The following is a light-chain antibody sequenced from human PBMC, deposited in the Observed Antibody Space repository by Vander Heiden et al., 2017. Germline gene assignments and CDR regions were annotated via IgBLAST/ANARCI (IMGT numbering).Light chain of an antibody. V-gene: IGKV1-17*03. CDR3: RQHNSSPWT. CDR2: AAS. CDR1: QGISNY. Sequence: DIQMTQSPSAMSASVGDRVTITGGASQGISNYLAWFQQKPGKVPQRLIYAASSLQSGVPSRFSGSGSGTEFTLTISSLQPEDFATYYCRQHNSSPWTFGQGTKVEIK. J-gene: IGKJ1*01.